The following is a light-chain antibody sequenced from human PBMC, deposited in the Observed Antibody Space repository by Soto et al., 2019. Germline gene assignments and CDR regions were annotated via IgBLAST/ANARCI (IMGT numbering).Light chain of an antibody. CDR1: QSVSSW. J-gene: IGKJ1*01. CDR2: KAS. Sequence: DIQMTQSPSTLSASVGARVTITCRASQSVSSWLAWFQQKPGKAPKLLIYKASSLESGAPSRFSGSGSGTEFTVTTSSLQPDDFAAYYCQQYNSYPWTFGQGTKVYIK. V-gene: IGKV1-5*03. CDR3: QQYNSYPWT.